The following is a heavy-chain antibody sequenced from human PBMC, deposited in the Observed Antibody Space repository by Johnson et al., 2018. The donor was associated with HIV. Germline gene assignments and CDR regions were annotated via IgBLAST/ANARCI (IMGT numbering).Heavy chain of an antibody. Sequence: QVQLVESGGGVVQPGRSLRLSCAASGFTFSSYAMHWVRQAPGKGLEWVAVISYDGSNKYYADSVKGRFTIFRDNSKNTLYLQMSSLRAEDTAVYYCATFTMVRGVNSTNDAFDIWGQGTMVTVSS. CDR1: GFTFSSYA. CDR3: ATFTMVRGVNSTNDAFDI. CDR2: ISYDGSNK. V-gene: IGHV3-30*04. J-gene: IGHJ3*02. D-gene: IGHD3-10*01.